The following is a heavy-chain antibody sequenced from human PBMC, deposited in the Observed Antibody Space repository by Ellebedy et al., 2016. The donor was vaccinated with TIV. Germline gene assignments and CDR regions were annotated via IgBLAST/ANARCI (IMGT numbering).Heavy chain of an antibody. V-gene: IGHV3-7*01. J-gene: IGHJ4*02. D-gene: IGHD2-21*02. CDR2: IKQDSTEK. CDR1: GFTFGSYW. Sequence: PGGSLRLSCAASGFTFGSYWMSWVRQAPGKGLEWVTNIKQDSTEKNYVDSVKGRFTVSRDNDQNSMSLQMSSLRVEDTAVYYCARLGDFPHYFEFWGQGTRVTVPS. CDR3: ARLGDFPHYFEF.